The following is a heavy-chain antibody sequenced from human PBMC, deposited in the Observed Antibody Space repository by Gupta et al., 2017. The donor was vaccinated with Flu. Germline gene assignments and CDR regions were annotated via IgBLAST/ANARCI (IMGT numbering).Heavy chain of an antibody. CDR2: ISARGATP. Sequence: VSAISARGATPFYADSGKGRLTISRDNSKNTLYLQMNSLRADDTAVDYCAKYGCSGTECYLTSTTYYYYMDVWGKGTTVTVSS. J-gene: IGHJ6*03. D-gene: IGHD2-2*01. CDR3: AKYGCSGTECYLTSTTYYYYMDV. V-gene: IGHV3-23*01.